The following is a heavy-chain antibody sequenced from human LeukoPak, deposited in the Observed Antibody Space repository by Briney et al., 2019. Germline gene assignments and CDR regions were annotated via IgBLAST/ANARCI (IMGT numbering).Heavy chain of an antibody. CDR2: IYYSGST. D-gene: IGHD3-10*02. CDR1: GGSISSSSYY. J-gene: IGHJ4*02. CDR3: ARLMFRRLADY. Sequence: SETLSLTCTVSGGSISSSSYYWGWIRQPPGKGLEWIGSIYYSGSTYYNPSLKSRVTISVDTSKNQFSLKLSSVTAADTAVYYCARLMFRRLADYWGQGTLVTVSS. V-gene: IGHV4-39*01.